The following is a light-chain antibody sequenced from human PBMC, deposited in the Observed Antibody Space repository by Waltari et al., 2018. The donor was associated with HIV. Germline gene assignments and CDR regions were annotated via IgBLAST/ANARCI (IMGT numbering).Light chain of an antibody. CDR3: QQYNNWPRA. CDR1: QSVSSN. V-gene: IGKV3-15*01. CDR2: GAS. Sequence: EIVMTQSPATLSVSPGERATLSCRTSQSVSSNLAWYQQKPGQAPRLLIYGASIRATGFPARLSGSGSGTEFTLTINSLQSEDLAIYYCQQYNNWPRAFGPGTKVDIK. J-gene: IGKJ3*01.